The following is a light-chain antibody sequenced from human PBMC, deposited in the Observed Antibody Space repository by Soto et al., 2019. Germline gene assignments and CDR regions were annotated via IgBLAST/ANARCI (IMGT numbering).Light chain of an antibody. CDR1: TGAVTSGHW. V-gene: IGLV7-43*01. CDR3: LLFFGVSQGV. Sequence: QAVVTQEPSLTVSPGGTVNLTCASSTGAVTSGHWPNWFQQKPGQAPRSLIYSTSNKNSWTPARFSGSLLGGKAALTLSGVQPEDEAEYYCLLFFGVSQGVFGTGTKLTVL. J-gene: IGLJ1*01. CDR2: STS.